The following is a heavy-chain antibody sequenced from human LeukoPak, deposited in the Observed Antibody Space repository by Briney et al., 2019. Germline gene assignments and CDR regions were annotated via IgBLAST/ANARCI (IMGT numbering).Heavy chain of an antibody. Sequence: PSETLSLTCTVSGGSISNSYYYWGWIRQPPGKGLEWIGSIDYSGSTYYNPSLKSRVTISVGTSKNQFSLKLSSVTAADTAVYYCARLHYYDSSGYYYRFDYWGQGTLVTVSS. J-gene: IGHJ4*02. D-gene: IGHD3-22*01. CDR1: GGSISNSYYY. CDR2: IDYSGST. CDR3: ARLHYYDSSGYYYRFDY. V-gene: IGHV4-39*01.